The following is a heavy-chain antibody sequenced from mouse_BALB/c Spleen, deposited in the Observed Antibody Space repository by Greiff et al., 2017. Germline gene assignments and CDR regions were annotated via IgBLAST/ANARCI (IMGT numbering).Heavy chain of an antibody. D-gene: IGHD2-1*01. CDR3: ARSYGMDD. Sequence: VQLLESGPGLMKPGASVKVSCTASGYSFTSYYMHWVKQSHGKSLEWIGYIDPFNGGTSYNQKFKGKATLTVDKSSSTVYMHLSSLTSEDSAVYYCARSYGMDDWGQGTLVTVSA. J-gene: IGHJ3*01. CDR1: GYSFTSYY. CDR2: IDPFNGGT. V-gene: IGHV1S135*01.